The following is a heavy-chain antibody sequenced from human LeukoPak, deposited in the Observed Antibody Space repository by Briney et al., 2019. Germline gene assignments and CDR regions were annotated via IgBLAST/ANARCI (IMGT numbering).Heavy chain of an antibody. CDR3: ASGYSSSWYDGY. CDR2: ISSSSSYI. V-gene: IGHV3-21*01. Sequence: PGGSLGLSCAASGFTFSSYSMNWVRQAPGKGLEWVSSISSSSSYIYYADSVKGRFTISRDNAKNSLYLQMNSLRAEDTAVYYCASGYSSSWYDGYWGQGTLVTVSS. J-gene: IGHJ4*02. D-gene: IGHD6-13*01. CDR1: GFTFSSYS.